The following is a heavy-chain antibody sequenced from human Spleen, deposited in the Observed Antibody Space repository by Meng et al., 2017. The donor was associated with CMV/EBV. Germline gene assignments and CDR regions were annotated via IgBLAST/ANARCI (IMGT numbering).Heavy chain of an antibody. CDR1: GFTLSSYA. J-gene: IGHJ6*02. Sequence: GGSLRLSCVVSGFTLSSYAMSWVRQAPGKGLEWVSAIYSGNTNRYYADSVKGRFSISRDDSKNTLYLQMNSLGAEDTAVYYCAKHRSGGMDVWCQGTTVTVSS. V-gene: IGHV3-23*03. CDR3: AKHRSGGMDV. CDR2: IYSGNTNR.